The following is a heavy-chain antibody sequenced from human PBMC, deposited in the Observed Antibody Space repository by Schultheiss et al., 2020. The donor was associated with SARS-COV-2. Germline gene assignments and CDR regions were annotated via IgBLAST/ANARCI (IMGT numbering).Heavy chain of an antibody. CDR1: GFTFSSYG. CDR2: ISYDGSNK. CDR3: ARDFAKIDI. D-gene: IGHD2-21*01. V-gene: IGHV3-30*12. J-gene: IGHJ4*02. Sequence: GGSLRLSCAASGFTFSSYGMHWVRQAPGKGLEWVAVISYDGSNKYYADSVKGRFTISRDNAKNTLYLQMSSLRAEDTAVYYCARDFAKIDIWGQGTLVTVSS.